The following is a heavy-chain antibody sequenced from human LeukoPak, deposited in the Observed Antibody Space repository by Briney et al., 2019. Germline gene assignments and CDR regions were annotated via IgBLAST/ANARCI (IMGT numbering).Heavy chain of an antibody. J-gene: IGHJ4*02. CDR3: AKDPSKGYYDSSGYSHLGY. CDR2: IWYDGSNK. Sequence: GGTLRLSCAASGFTFSSYGMHRGRQAPGKGLERVAVIWYDGSNKDYADSVKGRFSISRDNSKNTLYLQMNSLRAEDTAVYYCAKDPSKGYYDSSGYSHLGYWGQGTLVTVSS. CDR1: GFTFSSYG. V-gene: IGHV3-33*06. D-gene: IGHD3-22*01.